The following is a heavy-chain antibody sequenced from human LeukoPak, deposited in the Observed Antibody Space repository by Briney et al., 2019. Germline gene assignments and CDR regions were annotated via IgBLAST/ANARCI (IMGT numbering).Heavy chain of an antibody. CDR3: ARDRHYYDSSGPSPGFDY. D-gene: IGHD3-22*01. J-gene: IGHJ4*02. V-gene: IGHV1-46*01. CDR1: GYTFTSSY. CDR2: INPSGGST. Sequence: GASVKVSCKASGYTFTSSYMHWVRQAPGQGLEWMGIINPSGGSTSYAQKFQGRVTMTRDMSTSTVYMELSSLRSEDTAVYYCARDRHYYDSSGPSPGFDYWGQGTLVTVSS.